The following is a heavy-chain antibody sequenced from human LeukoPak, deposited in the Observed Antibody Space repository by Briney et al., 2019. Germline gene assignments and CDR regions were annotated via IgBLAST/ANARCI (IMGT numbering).Heavy chain of an antibody. V-gene: IGHV3-74*01. Sequence: GGPLRLSCAASGFTFNNYEMNWVRQAPGKGLVWVSRINSDGSSTSYADSVKGRFTISRDNAKNTLYLQMNSLRAEDTALYYCARGPYSNEDYWGQGTLVTVSS. D-gene: IGHD4-11*01. J-gene: IGHJ4*02. CDR2: INSDGSST. CDR3: ARGPYSNEDY. CDR1: GFTFNNYE.